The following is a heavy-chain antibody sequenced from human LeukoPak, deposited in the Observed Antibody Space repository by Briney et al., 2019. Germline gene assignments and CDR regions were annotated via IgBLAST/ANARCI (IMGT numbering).Heavy chain of an antibody. J-gene: IGHJ4*02. V-gene: IGHV3-48*02. CDR1: GFTFRSYS. CDR2: ISPSSNNI. D-gene: IGHD6-25*01. Sequence: HPGGSLRLSCAASGFTFRSYSMNWVRQAPGKGLEWVSYISPSSNNIHYADSVKGRFTISRDNARDSLYLHMNSLRDEDTVVYYCARAAYSSGPDCWGQGTLVTVSS. CDR3: ARAAYSSGPDC.